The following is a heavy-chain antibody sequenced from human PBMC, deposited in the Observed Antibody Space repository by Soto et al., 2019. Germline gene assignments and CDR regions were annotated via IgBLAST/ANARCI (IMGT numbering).Heavy chain of an antibody. CDR3: ARGHYYDSSGYRPNYYYYYGMDV. CDR1: GYTFTGYY. V-gene: IGHV1-2*02. CDR2: INPNSGGT. J-gene: IGHJ6*02. Sequence: GASVKVSCKASGYTFTGYYMHWVRQAPGQGLEWMGWINPNSGGTNYAQKFQGRATMTRDTSISTAYMELSRLRSDDTAVYYCARGHYYDSSGYRPNYYYYYGMDVWGQGTTVTVPS. D-gene: IGHD3-22*01.